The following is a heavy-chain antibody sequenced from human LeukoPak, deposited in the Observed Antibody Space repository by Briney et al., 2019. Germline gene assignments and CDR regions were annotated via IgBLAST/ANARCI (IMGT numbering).Heavy chain of an antibody. CDR1: GFTFSSYS. CDR3: ARRRGYGGGDPQQTAFDY. D-gene: IGHD4-23*01. J-gene: IGHJ4*02. Sequence: TGGSLRLSCAASGFTFSSYSMNWVRQAPGKGLEWVSSISSSSSYIYYADSVKGRFTISRGNAKNSLYLQMNSLRAEDTAVYYCARRRGYGGGDPQQTAFDYWGQGTLVTVSS. V-gene: IGHV3-21*01. CDR2: ISSSSSYI.